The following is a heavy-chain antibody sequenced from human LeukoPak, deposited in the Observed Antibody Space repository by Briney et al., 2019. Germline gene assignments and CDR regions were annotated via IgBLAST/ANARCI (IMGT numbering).Heavy chain of an antibody. CDR3: ARDSIRGGGLRYFDWLYYFDY. CDR2: ISSSSGTI. CDR1: AFTFRSYW. D-gene: IGHD3-9*01. Sequence: GGSLRLSCAASAFTFRSYWMHWVRQAARKGLEWDSYISSSSGTIYYTDSVKGRFTLSRDNAKNSLYLQMNSLRAEDTAVYYCARDSIRGGGLRYFDWLYYFDYWGQGTLVTVSS. V-gene: IGHV3-48*01. J-gene: IGHJ4*02.